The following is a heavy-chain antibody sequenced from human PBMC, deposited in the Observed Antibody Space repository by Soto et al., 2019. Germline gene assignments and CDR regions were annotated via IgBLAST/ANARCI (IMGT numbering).Heavy chain of an antibody. CDR2: TRNKANSYTT. Sequence: GGSLRLSCAASGFTFSDYYINWVRQAPGKGLEWVGRTRNKANSYTTDYAAFVKGRFTISRDDSKNLIYLQMNSLKTEDTAVYYCANLVGPGGIPGGMDVWGQGTTVTVSS. D-gene: IGHD1-26*01. J-gene: IGHJ6*02. V-gene: IGHV3-72*01. CDR1: GFTFSDYY. CDR3: ANLVGPGGIPGGMDV.